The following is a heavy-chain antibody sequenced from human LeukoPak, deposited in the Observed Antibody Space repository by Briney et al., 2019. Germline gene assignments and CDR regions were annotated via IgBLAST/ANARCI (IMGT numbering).Heavy chain of an antibody. CDR3: ARGGSDYDYVWGSYRPPNFDY. CDR2: INHSGST. CDR1: GGSFSGYY. J-gene: IGHJ4*02. V-gene: IGHV4-34*01. D-gene: IGHD3-16*02. Sequence: PSETLSLTCAVYGGSFSGYYWSWIRQPPGKGLEWIGEINHSGSTNYNPSLKSRVTISVDTSKNQFSLKLSSVTAADTAVYYCARGGSDYDYVWGSYRPPNFDYWGQGTLVTVSS.